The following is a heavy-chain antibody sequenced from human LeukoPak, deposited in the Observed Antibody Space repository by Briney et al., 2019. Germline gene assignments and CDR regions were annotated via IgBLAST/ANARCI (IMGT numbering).Heavy chain of an antibody. J-gene: IGHJ4*02. CDR2: MYTSGIT. D-gene: IGHD1-7*01. Sequence: SETLSLTCTVSGDSFSSYFWSWTRQPAGKVLEWIGRMYTSGITNSNPSLKSRVTMSVDTSKNQFSLNLTSVTAADTAVYYCAREITGTRGVDYWGQGILVTVSS. V-gene: IGHV4-4*07. CDR3: AREITGTRGVDY. CDR1: GDSFSSYF.